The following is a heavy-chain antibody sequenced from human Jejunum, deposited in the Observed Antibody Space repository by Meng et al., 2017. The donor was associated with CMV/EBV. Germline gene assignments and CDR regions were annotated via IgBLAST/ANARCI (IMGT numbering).Heavy chain of an antibody. Sequence: YGLHWVRQAPGKGLEWVAFIRSDGSTEFYAESVKGRFTISRDNAKNSLYLQMNSLRAEDTAVYYCARQVAGTRGYYYYYYGMDVWGQGTTVTVSS. J-gene: IGHJ6*02. V-gene: IGHV3-33*01. CDR2: IRSDGSTE. D-gene: IGHD6-19*01. CDR1: YG. CDR3: ARQVAGTRGYYYYYYGMDV.